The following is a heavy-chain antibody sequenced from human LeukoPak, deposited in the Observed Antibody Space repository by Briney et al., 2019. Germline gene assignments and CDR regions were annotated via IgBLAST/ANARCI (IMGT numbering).Heavy chain of an antibody. CDR1: GGSISSYY. CDR3: ARRRGGSSWHFDY. J-gene: IGHJ4*02. Sequence: SETLSLTCTVSGGSISSYYWNWIRQPPGKGLEWIGSIHHSGYTYYNPSLKSRVTISIDTSKNQFSLKLSSVTAADTAVYYCARRRGGSSWHFDYWGQGTLVTVSS. D-gene: IGHD6-13*01. V-gene: IGHV4-59*08. CDR2: IHHSGYT.